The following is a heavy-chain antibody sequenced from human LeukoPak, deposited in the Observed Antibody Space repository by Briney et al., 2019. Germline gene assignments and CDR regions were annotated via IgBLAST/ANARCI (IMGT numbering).Heavy chain of an antibody. CDR3: AKSIIDS. D-gene: IGHD2-21*01. J-gene: IGHJ4*02. Sequence: GGSLRLSCAASGFTFRNYAMSWVCQAPGKGLEWVSTISASGGSTYYADSVKGRFTISRDNSKNTLYLQMNSLRAEDTAVFYCAKSIIDSWGQGTLVTVFS. CDR1: GFTFRNYA. CDR2: ISASGGST. V-gene: IGHV3-23*01.